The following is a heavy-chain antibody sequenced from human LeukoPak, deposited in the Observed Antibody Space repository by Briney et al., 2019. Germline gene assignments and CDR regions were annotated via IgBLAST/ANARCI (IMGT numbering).Heavy chain of an antibody. CDR2: INPSGGST. Sequence: GASVKVSCKASGYTFTSYYMHWVRQAPGQGLEWMGIINPSGGSTSYAQKFQGRVTMTRDTSTSTVYMELSSLRSEDTAVYYCARAHTGGYDFWSGYYEKGHYFDYWGQGTLVTVSS. D-gene: IGHD3-3*01. CDR1: GYTFTSYY. J-gene: IGHJ4*02. CDR3: ARAHTGGYDFWSGYYEKGHYFDY. V-gene: IGHV1-46*01.